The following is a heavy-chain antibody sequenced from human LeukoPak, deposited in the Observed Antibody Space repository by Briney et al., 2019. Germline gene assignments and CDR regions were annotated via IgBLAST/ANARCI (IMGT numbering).Heavy chain of an antibody. CDR2: IYYSGST. CDR3: ARQLSTVVNPSFDY. D-gene: IGHD4-23*01. CDR1: GGSISSYY. Sequence: SETLSLTCTVSGGSISSYYWSWIRQPPGKGLEWIGYIYYSGSTNYNPSLKSRVTISVDTSKNQFSLKLSSVTAADTAVYYCARQLSTVVNPSFDYWGQGTLVTVSS. V-gene: IGHV4-59*08. J-gene: IGHJ4*02.